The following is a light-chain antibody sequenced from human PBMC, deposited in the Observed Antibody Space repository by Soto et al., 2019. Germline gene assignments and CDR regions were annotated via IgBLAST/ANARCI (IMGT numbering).Light chain of an antibody. Sequence: DIQMTQSPSTLSASVGDRVTITCRASQSVSSWLAWYQQKPGKAPNLLIYKASSLESGVPSRFSGSGSGTEFTLTISSLQPDDFATYYCQHYNSYFPITFGPGTKVDIK. CDR1: QSVSSW. CDR2: KAS. V-gene: IGKV1-5*03. J-gene: IGKJ3*01. CDR3: QHYNSYFPIT.